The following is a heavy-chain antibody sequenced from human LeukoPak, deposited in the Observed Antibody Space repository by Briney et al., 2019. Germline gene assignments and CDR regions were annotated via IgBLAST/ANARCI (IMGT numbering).Heavy chain of an antibody. V-gene: IGHV3-74*01. J-gene: IGHJ4*02. CDR1: GFTFSSYA. CDR3: ARESYSSTWYGPDY. Sequence: GGSLRLSCSASGFTFSSYAMHWVRQAPGKGLVWVSRITSDGSGTTYADSVRGRFTISRDNAKNTLYLQMDSLRAEDTAVYYCARESYSSTWYGPDYWGQGTLVTVSS. D-gene: IGHD6-13*01. CDR2: ITSDGSGT.